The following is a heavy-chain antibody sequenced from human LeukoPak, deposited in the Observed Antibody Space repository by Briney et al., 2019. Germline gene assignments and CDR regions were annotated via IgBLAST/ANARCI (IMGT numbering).Heavy chain of an antibody. J-gene: IGHJ3*02. CDR1: GFTFNDYT. CDR2: ISYDGSNK. CDR3: ARAGETYYDFWSGWGAFDI. Sequence: GGSLRLSCVASGFTFNDYTMHWVRQAPGKGLEWVAVISYDGSNKYDADSVKGRFTISRDNSKNTLYLQMNSLRDEDTAVYYCARAGETYYDFWSGWGAFDIWGQGTMVTVSS. D-gene: IGHD3-3*01. V-gene: IGHV3-30*14.